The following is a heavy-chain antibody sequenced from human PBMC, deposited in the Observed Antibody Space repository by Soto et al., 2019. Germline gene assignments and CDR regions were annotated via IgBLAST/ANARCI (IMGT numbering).Heavy chain of an antibody. CDR2: IDPSDSQT. D-gene: IGHD3-22*01. V-gene: IGHV5-10-1*01. Sequence: PGGSLQISCKGSGYSFAGYWITCVGQKPGKGLEWMGRIDPSDSQTYYSPSFRGHVTISVTKSITTVFLQWSSLRASDTAMYYCARQIYDSDTGPHFQYYFDSWGEGTQVTVSS. J-gene: IGHJ4*02. CDR3: ARQIYDSDTGPHFQYYFDS. CDR1: GYSFAGYW.